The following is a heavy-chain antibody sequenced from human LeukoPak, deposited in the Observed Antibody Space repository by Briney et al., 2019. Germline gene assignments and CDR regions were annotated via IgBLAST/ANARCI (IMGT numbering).Heavy chain of an antibody. V-gene: IGHV3-11*01. J-gene: IGHJ4*02. Sequence: PGWSLRLSCAASGFTFSDYYMSWIRQAPGKGLEWVSYISSSGNTIYYADSVKGRFTISRDNAKNSLCVQMNSLRAEDTAVYYCARGVSGYSYGSRFDYWGQGTLVTVSS. CDR1: GFTFSDYY. CDR2: ISSSGNTI. D-gene: IGHD5-18*01. CDR3: ARGVSGYSYGSRFDY.